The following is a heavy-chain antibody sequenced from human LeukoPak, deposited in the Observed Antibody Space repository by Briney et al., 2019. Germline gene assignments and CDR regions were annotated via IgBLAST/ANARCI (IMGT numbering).Heavy chain of an antibody. CDR3: AKDRNPYAHGAFDI. V-gene: IGHV3-30*02. CDR1: GFIFSSHA. CDR2: IQYDGSET. J-gene: IGHJ3*02. Sequence: GGSLRLSCAASGFIFSSHAMHWVRQAPGKGLEYVSSIQYDGSETFYGDSVKGRFTTSRDNSKTALYLQMDSLRPEDTAIYYCAKDRNPYAHGAFDIWGQGTMVTVSS. D-gene: IGHD2-2*01.